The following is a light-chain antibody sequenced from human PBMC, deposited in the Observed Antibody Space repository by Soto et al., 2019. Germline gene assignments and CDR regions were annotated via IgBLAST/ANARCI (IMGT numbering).Light chain of an antibody. V-gene: IGKV1-5*01. J-gene: IGKJ1*01. CDR1: QSISSW. CDR2: DAS. CDR3: QQYNYYRT. Sequence: DIQMTQSPSTLSASVGDRVPITCRASQSISSWLAWFQQKPGKAPKLLIYDASTLESGVPSRFSGSGSGTEFTLTISSLQPDDFATYYCQQYNYYRTFGQGTKVDIK.